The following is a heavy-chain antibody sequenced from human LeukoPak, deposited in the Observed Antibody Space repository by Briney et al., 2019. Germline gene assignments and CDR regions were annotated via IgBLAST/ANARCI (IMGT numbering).Heavy chain of an antibody. CDR1: GYTFTSYA. CDR2: INTNAGNP. CDR3: ASERELTGDRGWYFDL. Sequence: ASVKVSCKASGYTFTSYAMNWVRQAPGQGLEWMGWINTNAGNPTYAQGFTGRFVFSLDTSVSTAYLQISSLKAEDTAVYYCASERELTGDRGWYFDLWGRGTLVTVSS. J-gene: IGHJ2*01. D-gene: IGHD7-27*01. V-gene: IGHV7-4-1*02.